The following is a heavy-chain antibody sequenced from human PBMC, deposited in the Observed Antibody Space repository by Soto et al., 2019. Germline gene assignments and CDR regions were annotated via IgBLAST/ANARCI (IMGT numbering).Heavy chain of an antibody. CDR3: SRVLPPFDP. V-gene: IGHV1-18*01. Sequence: QVQLVQSGAEVKKPGASVKVSCKASGYTFISYGISWVRQAPGQGLEWMGWINAYNGNTNYAQKLQGRVTMTTDTSPGTAYLEPRSPGSDDPAVYYCSRVLPPFDPWGQGTLVTVSS. CDR2: INAYNGNT. CDR1: GYTFISYG. J-gene: IGHJ5*02.